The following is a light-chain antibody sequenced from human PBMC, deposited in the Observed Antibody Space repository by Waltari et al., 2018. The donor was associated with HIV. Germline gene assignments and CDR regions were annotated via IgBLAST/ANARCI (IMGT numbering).Light chain of an antibody. CDR1: SSNIGSNT. Sequence: QSVLTHPPPPSGNTWQRVTLSCSGSSSNIGSNTVHWYQQLPGTAPKLLLYSNNQRPSGVPDRFSGSKSGTSASLAISGLQSEDEADYYCAAWDDSLNGSWVFGGGTKLTVL. V-gene: IGLV1-44*01. J-gene: IGLJ3*02. CDR2: SNN. CDR3: AAWDDSLNGSWV.